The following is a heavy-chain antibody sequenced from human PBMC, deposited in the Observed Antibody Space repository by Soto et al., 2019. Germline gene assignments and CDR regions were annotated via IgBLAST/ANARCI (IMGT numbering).Heavy chain of an antibody. CDR1: GYTFTSYD. CDR3: ARGYCSGGSCYVGFDY. J-gene: IGHJ4*02. CDR2: MNPNSGNT. V-gene: IGHV1-8*01. D-gene: IGHD2-15*01. Sequence: ASVKVSCKASGYTFTSYDINWVRQATGQGLEWMGWMNPNSGNTGYAQKFQGRVTMTRNTSISTAYMELSSLRSEDTAVYYCARGYCSGGSCYVGFDYWGQGTLVTVSS.